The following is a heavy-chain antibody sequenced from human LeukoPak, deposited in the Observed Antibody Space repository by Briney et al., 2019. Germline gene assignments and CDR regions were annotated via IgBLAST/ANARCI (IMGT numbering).Heavy chain of an antibody. Sequence: SETLSLTCAVYGGSFSGYYWSWIRQPPGKGLEWIGEINHSGSTNYNPSLKSRVTISVDTSKNQLSLNLTSVTAADTAVYYCARHYYGSGSQRRAFDYWGQGALVTVSS. D-gene: IGHD3-10*01. CDR1: GGSFSGYY. V-gene: IGHV4-34*01. J-gene: IGHJ4*02. CDR3: ARHYYGSGSQRRAFDY. CDR2: INHSGST.